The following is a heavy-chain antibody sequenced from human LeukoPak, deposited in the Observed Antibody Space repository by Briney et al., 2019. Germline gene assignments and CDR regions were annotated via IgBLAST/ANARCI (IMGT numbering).Heavy chain of an antibody. CDR1: GFTVTGNY. Sequence: PGGSLRLSCAVSGFTVTGNYLAWVRQAPGKGLECVSVLYSRDNTYYADSVKGRFTISRDTSKNTVDLQMNSLRAEDTAVYYCARVILRSWFDPWGQGTLVTVSS. V-gene: IGHV3-53*01. CDR2: LYSRDNT. J-gene: IGHJ5*02. D-gene: IGHD2-15*01. CDR3: ARVILRSWFDP.